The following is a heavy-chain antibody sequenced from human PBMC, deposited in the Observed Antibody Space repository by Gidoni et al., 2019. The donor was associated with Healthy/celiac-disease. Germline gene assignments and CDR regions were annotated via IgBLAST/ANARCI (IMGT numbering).Heavy chain of an antibody. D-gene: IGHD2-15*01. J-gene: IGHJ5*02. CDR2: INPNSGGT. CDR3: ARERGPYCSGGSCFNWFDP. V-gene: IGHV1-2*04. Sequence: QVQLVQSGAEVKKPGASVKVSCKASGSPFTGYYMHWVRQAPGQGLEWMGWINPNSGGTNYAQKFQGWVTMTRDTSISTAYMELSRLRSDDTAVYYCARERGPYCSGGSCFNWFDPWGQGTLVTVSS. CDR1: GSPFTGYY.